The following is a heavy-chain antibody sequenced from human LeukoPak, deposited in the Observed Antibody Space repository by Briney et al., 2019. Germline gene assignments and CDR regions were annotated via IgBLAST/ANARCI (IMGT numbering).Heavy chain of an antibody. J-gene: IGHJ4*02. V-gene: IGHV4-39*01. CDR1: GGSISSSSYY. Sequence: ETLSLTCTVSGGSISSSSYYWGWIRQPPGKGLEWTGSIYYSGSTYYNPSLKSRVTISVDTSKNQFSLKLSSVTAADTAVYYCASRGYSSDYWGQGTLVTVSS. CDR3: ASRGYSSDY. D-gene: IGHD6-13*01. CDR2: IYYSGST.